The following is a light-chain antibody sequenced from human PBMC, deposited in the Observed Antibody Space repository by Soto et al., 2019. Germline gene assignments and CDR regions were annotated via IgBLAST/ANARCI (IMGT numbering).Light chain of an antibody. CDR2: DVS. V-gene: IGKV3-11*01. CDR1: QSVRNS. J-gene: IGKJ4*01. CDR3: QQRVNWPPT. Sequence: EIVLTQSPGTLSLSPGDRATLSCRASQSVRNSLAWYQQKPGQAPRLVIYDVSKRAAGIAARFSGSGSGTDFTLTIRSLEPEDFAVYYCQQRVNWPPTFGGGTKVEI.